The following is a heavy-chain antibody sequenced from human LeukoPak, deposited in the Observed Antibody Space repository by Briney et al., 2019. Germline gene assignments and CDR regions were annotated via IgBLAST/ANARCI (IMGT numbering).Heavy chain of an antibody. CDR2: INHSGST. Sequence: SQTLSLTCAVSGGSISSGGYSWSWIRQPPGKGLEWIGYINHSGSTNYNPSLKSRVTISVDTSKNQFSLKLSSVTAADTAVYYCARGTTRRGYSYGYSLPWFDPWGQGTLVTVSS. CDR3: ARGTTRRGYSYGYSLPWFDP. V-gene: IGHV4-30-2*01. D-gene: IGHD5-18*01. J-gene: IGHJ5*02. CDR1: GGSISSGGYS.